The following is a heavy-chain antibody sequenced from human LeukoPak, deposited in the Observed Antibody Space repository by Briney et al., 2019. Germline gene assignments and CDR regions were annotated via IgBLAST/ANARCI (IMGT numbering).Heavy chain of an antibody. CDR3: ARDRCSGGSCHSDC. D-gene: IGHD2-15*01. J-gene: IGHJ4*02. CDR2: IYYSGST. V-gene: IGHV4-59*01. Sequence: SETLSLTCTVSGGSMSSYYWSWIRQPPGKGLEWIGYIYYSGSTNYNPSLKSRVTISVDTSKNQFSLKLSSVTAADTAVYYCARDRCSGGSCHSDCWGQGTLVTVSS. CDR1: GGSMSSYY.